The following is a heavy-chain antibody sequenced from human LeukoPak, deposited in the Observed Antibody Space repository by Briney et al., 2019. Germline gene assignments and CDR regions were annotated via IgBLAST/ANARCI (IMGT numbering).Heavy chain of an antibody. J-gene: IGHJ4*02. CDR1: GFTFGDYA. D-gene: IGHD5-18*01. Sequence: GGSLRPSCTASGFTFGDYAMSWVRQAPGKGLEWVGFIRSKAYGGTTEYAASVKGRFTISRDDSKSIAYLQMNSLKTEDTAVYYCTRGLGYSYGYERVFDYWGQGTLVTVSS. CDR3: TRGLGYSYGYERVFDY. CDR2: IRSKAYGGTT. V-gene: IGHV3-49*04.